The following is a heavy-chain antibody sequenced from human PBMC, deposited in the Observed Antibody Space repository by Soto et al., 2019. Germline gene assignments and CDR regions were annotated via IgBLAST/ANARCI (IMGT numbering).Heavy chain of an antibody. CDR2: ISGSGGST. CDR1: GFTFSSYA. V-gene: IGHV3-23*01. Sequence: GSPRLSCAAPGFTFSSYAMSWGRQAPGKGLEWVSAISGSGGSTYYADSVKGRFTISRDNSKNTLYLQMNSLRAEDTAVYYCAKGDDIWGSCRPTYYFDYWGQGTLVTVSS. CDR3: AKGDDIWGSCRPTYYFDY. J-gene: IGHJ4*02. D-gene: IGHD3-16*02.